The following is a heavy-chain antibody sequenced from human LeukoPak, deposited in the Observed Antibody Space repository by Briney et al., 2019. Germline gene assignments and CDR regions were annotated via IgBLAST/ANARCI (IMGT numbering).Heavy chain of an antibody. V-gene: IGHV3-23*01. CDR2: IGGPTET. D-gene: IGHD4-17*01. J-gene: IGHJ4*02. CDR3: AKRPSDYGDYVSYFDY. CDR1: GFSFDICA. Sequence: GGSLRLSCVASGFSFDICAMSWVRQAPGKGPEWVSSIGGPTETFYADSVKGRFTVSRDNSQNTLYLQMNSLRAEDTAVYYCAKRPSDYGDYVSYFDYWGQGTLVTVSS.